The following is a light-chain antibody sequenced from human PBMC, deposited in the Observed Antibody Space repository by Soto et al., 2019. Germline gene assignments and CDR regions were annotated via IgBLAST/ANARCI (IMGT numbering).Light chain of an antibody. Sequence: QPVLAQPASVSGSPGQSITISCTGTSSDIGSYHYVSWYQHHPGKAPQLMIFDVSNRPSGVSHRFSGSKSGNTASLIISGLQAEDEADYYCSSYTSSSSWVFGGGTKLTVL. CDR3: SSYTSSSSWV. CDR1: SSDIGSYHY. V-gene: IGLV2-14*03. J-gene: IGLJ3*02. CDR2: DVS.